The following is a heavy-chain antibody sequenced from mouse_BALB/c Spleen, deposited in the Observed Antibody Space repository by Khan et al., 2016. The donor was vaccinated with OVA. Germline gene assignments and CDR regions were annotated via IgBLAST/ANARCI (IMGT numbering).Heavy chain of an antibody. V-gene: IGHV1-80*01. Sequence: QVQLQQSGAELVRPGSSVKISCKASGYAFSNYWMNWVKQRPGQGLEWIGQIYPGDGDTSFNGKFRGKATLTADKSSSPAYMQLSSLTSEDSAVYFCARSGYDYFAYWGQGTLVTVSA. CDR1: GYAFSNYW. CDR3: ARSGYDYFAY. CDR2: IYPGDGDT. J-gene: IGHJ3*01. D-gene: IGHD2-14*01.